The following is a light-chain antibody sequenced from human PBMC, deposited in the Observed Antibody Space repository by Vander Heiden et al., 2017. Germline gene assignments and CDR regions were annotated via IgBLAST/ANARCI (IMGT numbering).Light chain of an antibody. Sequence: DTAMTQSPLSLPVTPGEPASISCRCSQSLLHSNGYNYLDWYLRKPGQSPQLLIYLGSSRASGVPDRFSGSGSGTDFTLKISRVEAEDFGVYYCMQALQTPPTFGQGTKLEIK. J-gene: IGKJ2*01. V-gene: IGKV2-28*01. CDR1: QSLLHSNGYNY. CDR3: MQALQTPPT. CDR2: LGS.